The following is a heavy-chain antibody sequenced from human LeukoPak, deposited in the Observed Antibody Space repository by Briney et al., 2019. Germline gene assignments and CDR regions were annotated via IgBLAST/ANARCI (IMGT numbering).Heavy chain of an antibody. V-gene: IGHV4-34*01. CDR2: INHSGST. Sequence: NPSETLPLTCAVYVGSFSGYYWSWIRQPPGKGLERIGEINHSGSTNYNPSLKSRVTISVDTSKIQFSLKLSSVTAADTAVYYCARGGSRGWYFNYWGQGTLVTVSS. CDR1: VGSFSGYY. CDR3: ARGGSRGWYFNY. J-gene: IGHJ4*02. D-gene: IGHD6-19*01.